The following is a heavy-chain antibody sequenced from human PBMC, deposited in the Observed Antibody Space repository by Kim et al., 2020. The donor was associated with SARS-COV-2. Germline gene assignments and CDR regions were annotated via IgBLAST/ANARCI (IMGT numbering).Heavy chain of an antibody. CDR2: ISSSSSYT. Sequence: GGSLRLSCAASGFTFSDYYMSWIRQAPGKGLEWVSYISSSSSYTNYADSVKGRFTISRDNAKNSLYLQMNSLRAEDTAVYYCATGDYGDYTHDCWGQGTLVTVSS. V-gene: IGHV3-11*03. D-gene: IGHD4-17*01. CDR3: ATGDYGDYTHDC. J-gene: IGHJ4*02. CDR1: GFTFSDYY.